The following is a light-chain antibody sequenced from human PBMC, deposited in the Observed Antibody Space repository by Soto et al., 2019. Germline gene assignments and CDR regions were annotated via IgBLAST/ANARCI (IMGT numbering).Light chain of an antibody. V-gene: IGLV2-14*03. CDR2: DVS. Sequence: HSVLTKPASVSGFPGQSITISCTRTSSDVGGYNYVSWYQHHPGKAPKLMIFDVSNRPSGVSNRFSGSKSGNTASLTISGLQPEDEADYYCSSYTTSNTRQIVFGTGTKVTVL. CDR1: SSDVGGYNY. J-gene: IGLJ1*01. CDR3: SSYTTSNTRQIV.